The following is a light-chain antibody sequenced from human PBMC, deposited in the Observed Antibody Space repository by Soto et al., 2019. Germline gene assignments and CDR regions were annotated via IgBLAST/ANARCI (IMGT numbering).Light chain of an antibody. V-gene: IGKV3-15*01. J-gene: IGKJ4*01. CDR3: QQYYEWPLT. CDR1: QSVSNN. CDR2: FAS. Sequence: ERVMTQSPATLSVSPGEKATLSCSASQSVSNNLAWYQQKPGQAPRLLMYFASTRATGIPARFSGSGSGTEFSLTISSLQSEDFSVYYCQQYYEWPLTFGGGTKVETK.